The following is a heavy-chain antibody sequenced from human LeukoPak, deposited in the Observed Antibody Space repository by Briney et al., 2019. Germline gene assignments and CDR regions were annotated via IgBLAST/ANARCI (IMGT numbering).Heavy chain of an antibody. J-gene: IGHJ4*02. CDR1: GYTFTSYG. Sequence: VASVKVSCKASGYTFTSYGISWVRQAPGQGLEWMGWISAYNGNTNYAQKLQGRVTMTIDTSTSTAYMELRSLRSDDTAVYYCARDPRIAAAALFDYWGQGTLVTVSS. V-gene: IGHV1-18*01. D-gene: IGHD6-13*01. CDR2: ISAYNGNT. CDR3: ARDPRIAAAALFDY.